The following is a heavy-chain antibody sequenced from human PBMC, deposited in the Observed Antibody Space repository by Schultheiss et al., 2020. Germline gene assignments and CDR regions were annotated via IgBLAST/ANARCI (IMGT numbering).Heavy chain of an antibody. CDR2: IYYSGST. J-gene: IGHJ4*02. CDR1: GGSISSYY. V-gene: IGHV4-59*12. Sequence: SETLSLTCTVSGGSISSYYWSWIRQPPGKGLEWIGYIYYSGSTNYNPSLKSRVTMSLDTSKNQFSLKLSSVTAADTAVYYCARGHRTGAKPFDYWGQGTLVTVS. CDR3: ARGHRTGAKPFDY. D-gene: IGHD1/OR15-1a*01.